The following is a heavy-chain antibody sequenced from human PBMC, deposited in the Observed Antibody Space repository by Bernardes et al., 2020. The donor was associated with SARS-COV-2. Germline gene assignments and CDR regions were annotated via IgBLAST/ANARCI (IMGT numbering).Heavy chain of an antibody. CDR3: ATQRRFLEWFDP. Sequence: SETLSLTCTVSGGSISSYYWSWIRQPPGKGLEWIGYIYYSGSTNYNPSLKSRVTISVDTSKNQFSLKLSSVTAADTAVYYCATQRRFLEWFDPWGQGTLVTVSS. CDR2: IYYSGST. J-gene: IGHJ5*02. V-gene: IGHV4-59*08. D-gene: IGHD3-3*01. CDR1: GGSISSYY.